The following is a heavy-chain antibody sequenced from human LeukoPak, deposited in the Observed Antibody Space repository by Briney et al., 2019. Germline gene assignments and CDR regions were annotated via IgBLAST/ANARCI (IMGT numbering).Heavy chain of an antibody. CDR2: IYYSGST. V-gene: IGHV4-39*01. CDR1: GGSISSSSYY. CDR3: ARLAQTSALYYDFWSGYYVDY. D-gene: IGHD3-3*01. Sequence: SETLSLTCTVSGGSISSSSYYWGWIRQPPGKGLEWIGSIYYSGSTYYNPPLKSRVTISVDTSKNQFSLKLSSVTAADTAVYYCARLAQTSALYYDFWSGYYVDYWGQGTLVTVSS. J-gene: IGHJ4*02.